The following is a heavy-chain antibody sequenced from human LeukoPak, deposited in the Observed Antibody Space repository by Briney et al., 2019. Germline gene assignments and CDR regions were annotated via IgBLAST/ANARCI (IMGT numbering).Heavy chain of an antibody. D-gene: IGHD6-13*01. J-gene: IGHJ5*02. CDR1: GFTFSSYG. V-gene: IGHV3-33*01. CDR2: IWYDGSNK. CDR3: ARDLGGEQLIHNWFDL. Sequence: PGRSLRLSCAASGFTFSSYGMHWVRQAPGKGLEWVAVIWYDGSNKYYADSVKGRFTISRDNSKNTLYLQMNSLRAEDTAVYYCARDLGGEQLIHNWFDLWGQGTLVTVSS.